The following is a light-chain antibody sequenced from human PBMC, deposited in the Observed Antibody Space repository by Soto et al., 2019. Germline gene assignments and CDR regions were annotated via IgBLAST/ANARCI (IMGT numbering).Light chain of an antibody. CDR1: QSVNIY. V-gene: IGKV3D-15*01. J-gene: IGKJ4*01. Sequence: IVMTQSPATLSVSPGKRATVSCRASQSVNIYLAWYQQKPSQAPRLLIFGASYWATGIPVRFSGSGSGTEFNLTISSLQSEDFAVYFCQQYDDWLRLTFGGGTKVDIK. CDR3: QQYDDWLRLT. CDR2: GAS.